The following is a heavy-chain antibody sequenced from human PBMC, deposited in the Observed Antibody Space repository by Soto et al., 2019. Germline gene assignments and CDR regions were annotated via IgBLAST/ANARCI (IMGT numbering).Heavy chain of an antibody. CDR2: IWHDGNNK. CDR1: GFTFSNYG. D-gene: IGHD1-26*01. V-gene: IGHV3-33*01. Sequence: GGSLRLSCAASGFTFSNYGMHWVRQAPGKGLEWVAIIWHDGNNKYYADSVRGRFIISRDNSKNRLYLQMNSLRAEDTAVYYCASDLVGASDSYGLDVWGQGTPVTVSS. J-gene: IGHJ6*02. CDR3: ASDLVGASDSYGLDV.